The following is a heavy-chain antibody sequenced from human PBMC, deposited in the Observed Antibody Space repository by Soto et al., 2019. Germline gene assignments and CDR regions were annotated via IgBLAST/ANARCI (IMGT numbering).Heavy chain of an antibody. CDR2: IWHDGNNK. CDR1: GFTFSNYG. D-gene: IGHD1-26*01. V-gene: IGHV3-33*01. Sequence: GGSLRLSCAASGFTFSNYGMHWVRQAPGKGLEWVAIIWHDGNNKYYADSVRGRFIISRDNSKNRLYLQMNSLRAEDTAVYYCASDLVGASDSYGLDVWGQGTPVTVSS. J-gene: IGHJ6*02. CDR3: ASDLVGASDSYGLDV.